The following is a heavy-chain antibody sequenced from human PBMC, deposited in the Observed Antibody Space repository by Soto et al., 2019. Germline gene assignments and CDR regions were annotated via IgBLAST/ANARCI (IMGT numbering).Heavy chain of an antibody. CDR1: GFTFTSYA. Sequence: EVQLLESGGGLIQPGGSLRLYCATSGFTFTSYAMSWVRQAPGKGLEWVSAISGSGGSTYTADSVRGRFTIPRDNSKITLFLQMNSLRADDTAVYYCAIVVVGPTNDGFDCWGPGTKVTVSS. V-gene: IGHV3-23*01. J-gene: IGHJ3*01. CDR2: ISGSGGST. D-gene: IGHD1-26*01. CDR3: AIVVVGPTNDGFDC.